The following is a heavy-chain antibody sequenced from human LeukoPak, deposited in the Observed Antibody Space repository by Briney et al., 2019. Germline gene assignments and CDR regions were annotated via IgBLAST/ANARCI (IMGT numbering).Heavy chain of an antibody. CDR2: IVVGSGNT. Sequence: ASVKVSCKASGFTFTSSAMQWVRQARGQRLEWIGWIVVGSGNTNYAQKFQERVTITRDMSTSTAYMELSSLRSEDTAVYYCAADEMTTVTTEYFQHWGQGTLVTVSS. D-gene: IGHD4-17*01. V-gene: IGHV1-58*02. CDR3: AADEMTTVTTEYFQH. CDR1: GFTFTSSA. J-gene: IGHJ1*01.